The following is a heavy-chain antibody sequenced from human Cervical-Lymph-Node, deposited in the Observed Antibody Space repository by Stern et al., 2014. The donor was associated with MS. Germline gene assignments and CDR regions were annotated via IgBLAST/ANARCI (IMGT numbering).Heavy chain of an antibody. V-gene: IGHV3-9*01. CDR1: GFTFDDYA. CDR3: VKGAYYFDSRDTAYFDY. J-gene: IGHJ4*02. Sequence: EVQLVESGGGLVQPGRSLRLSCAASGFTFDDYAMHWVRQAPGKGLEWGSGISWNSGTIGYADSVKGRFTISRDNAKNSLYLQMNSLRAEDTALYYCVKGAYYFDSRDTAYFDYWGQGTLVTVSS. D-gene: IGHD3-22*01. CDR2: ISWNSGTI.